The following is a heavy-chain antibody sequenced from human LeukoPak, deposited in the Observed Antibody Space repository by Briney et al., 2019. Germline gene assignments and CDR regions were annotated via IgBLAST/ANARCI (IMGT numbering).Heavy chain of an antibody. CDR3: ARSADCSGGSCYLSYTDY. V-gene: IGHV4-34*01. J-gene: IGHJ4*02. CDR1: GGSFSGYY. CDR2: INHSGST. Sequence: PSETLSLTCAVYGGSFSGYYWRWIRQPPGKGLEWIGEINHSGSTNYNPSLKSRVTISVDTSKNQFSLKLSSVTAADTAVYYCARSADCSGGSCYLSYTDYWGQGTLVTVSS. D-gene: IGHD2-15*01.